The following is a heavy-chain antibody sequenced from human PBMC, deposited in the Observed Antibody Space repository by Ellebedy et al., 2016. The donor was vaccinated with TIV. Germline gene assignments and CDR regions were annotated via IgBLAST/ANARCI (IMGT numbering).Heavy chain of an antibody. CDR1: GFSFTSYS. CDR2: IIGSGGNT. Sequence: GESLKISCAASGFSFTSYSMNWVRQAPGKGLEWVTGIIGSGGNTKYVDSVKGRFTISRDNSKNTLFLQINSLRGEDTAVYYCARSPKDHFYHGMDVWGQGTTVTVSS. CDR3: ARSPKDHFYHGMDV. V-gene: IGHV3-23*01. J-gene: IGHJ6*02.